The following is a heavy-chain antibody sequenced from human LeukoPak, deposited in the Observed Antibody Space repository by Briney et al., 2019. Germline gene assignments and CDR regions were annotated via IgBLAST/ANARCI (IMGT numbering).Heavy chain of an antibody. D-gene: IGHD2-2*01. CDR3: ARAGYCSSTSCSLLRKYFQH. V-gene: IGHV4-34*01. CDR2: INHSGNT. CDR1: GGSFIGSH. J-gene: IGHJ1*01. Sequence: SETLSLTCAVSGGSFIGSHWNWIRQPPGKGLEWIGEINHSGNTNYNPSLKSRVTISVDTSKNQFSLKLSSVTAADTAVYYCARAGYCSSTSCSLLRKYFQHWGQGTLVTVSS.